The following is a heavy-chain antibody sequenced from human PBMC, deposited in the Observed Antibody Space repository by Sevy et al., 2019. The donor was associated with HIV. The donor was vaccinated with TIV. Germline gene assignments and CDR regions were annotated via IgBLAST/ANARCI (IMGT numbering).Heavy chain of an antibody. CDR1: GFTFSSYA. D-gene: IGHD3-16*01. J-gene: IGHJ6*02. CDR2: ISYDGSNK. V-gene: IGHV3-30-3*01. CDR3: ARDGSRLRLRRGMDV. Sequence: GGSLRLSCAASGFTFSSYAMHWVRQAPGKGLEWVAVISYDGSNKYYADSVKGRFTISRDNSKNTRYLQMNSLRAEDTAVYYCARDGSRLRLRRGMDVWGQGTTVTVSS.